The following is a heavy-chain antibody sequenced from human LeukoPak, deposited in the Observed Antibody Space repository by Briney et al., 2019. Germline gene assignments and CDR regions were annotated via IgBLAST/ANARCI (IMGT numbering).Heavy chain of an antibody. CDR2: IKQDGSEK. CDR3: ARVPLFLRRLLIPYYFDY. J-gene: IGHJ4*02. V-gene: IGHV3-7*01. Sequence: PGGSLRLSCAASGFAFSTSWMSWVRQAPGKGLEWVANIKQDGSEKYYMDSVKGRFTISRDNAKNSLYLQMNSLRAEDTAVYYCARVPLFLRRLLIPYYFDYWGQGTLVTVSS. D-gene: IGHD6-25*01. CDR1: GFAFSTSW.